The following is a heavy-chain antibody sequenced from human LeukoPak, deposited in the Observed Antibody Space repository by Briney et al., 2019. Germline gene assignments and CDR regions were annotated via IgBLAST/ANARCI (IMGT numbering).Heavy chain of an antibody. J-gene: IGHJ6*03. D-gene: IGHD6-13*01. CDR2: IIPIFGTA. CDR3: ASTAAANYYYYMDV. CDR1: GGTFSSYA. Sequence: ASVKVSCKASGGTFSSYAISWVRQAPGQGLEWMGGIIPIFGTANYAQKFQGRVTITTDESTSTAYMELSSLRSEDTAVYYCASTAAANYYYYMDVWGKGTTVTVSS. V-gene: IGHV1-69*05.